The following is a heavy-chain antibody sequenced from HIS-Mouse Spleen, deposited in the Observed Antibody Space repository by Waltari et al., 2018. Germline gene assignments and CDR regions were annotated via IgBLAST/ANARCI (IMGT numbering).Heavy chain of an antibody. J-gene: IGHJ4*02. CDR2: ISYDGSNK. CDR1: GCTFSSYG. V-gene: IGHV3-30*18. D-gene: IGHD6-19*01. CDR3: AKASSGWLDY. Sequence: QVQLVESGGGVVQPGRSLRLSCAASGCTFSSYGMHWVRQGPGKGLEGVAVISYDGSNKYYADSVKGRFTISRDNSKNTLYLQMNSLRAEDTAVYYCAKASSGWLDYWGQGTLVTVSS.